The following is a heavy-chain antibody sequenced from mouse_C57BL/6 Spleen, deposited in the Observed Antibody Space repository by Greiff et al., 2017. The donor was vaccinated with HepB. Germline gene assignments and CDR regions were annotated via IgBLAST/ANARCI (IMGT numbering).Heavy chain of an antibody. CDR3: TGWDWDDAMDY. J-gene: IGHJ4*01. Sequence: EVQLQQSGAVLVRPGASVKMSCKASGYTFTSYWMHWVKQRPGQGLEWIGAIYPGNGDTNYNQKFKGKAKLTAVTSSSTAYMELRSLTYEDSAVYYCTGWDWDDAMDYWGQGTSVTVSS. D-gene: IGHD4-1*01. CDR1: GYTFTSYW. CDR2: IYPGNGDT. V-gene: IGHV1-5*01.